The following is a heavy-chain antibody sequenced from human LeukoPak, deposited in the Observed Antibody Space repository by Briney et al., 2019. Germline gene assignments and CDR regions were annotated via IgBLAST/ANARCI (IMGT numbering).Heavy chain of an antibody. CDR2: IYSGGSA. J-gene: IGHJ3*01. Sequence: GGSLRLSCAASGFTFDDYAMHWVRQAPGKGLEWVSVIYSGGSAYYADSVKGRFTISRDNSKNTLYLQMNSLRADDTAVYYCASQRRVDLGYAFNLWGQGTMVTVSS. CDR3: ASQRRVDLGYAFNL. D-gene: IGHD3-9*01. V-gene: IGHV3-66*04. CDR1: GFTFDDYA.